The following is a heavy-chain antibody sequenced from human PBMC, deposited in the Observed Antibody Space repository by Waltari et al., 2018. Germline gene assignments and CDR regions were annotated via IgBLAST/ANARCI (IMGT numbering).Heavy chain of an antibody. CDR3: AANKGYYYYMDV. CDR1: GFTFSSYA. Sequence: EVQLLESGGGLVQPGGSLRLSCAASGFTFSSYAMSWVRQAPGKGLEWVSAISGSGGSTYYADSVKGRFTISRDNSKNTLYLQMNNLRAEDTAVYYCAANKGYYYYMDVWGKGTTVTVSS. J-gene: IGHJ6*03. D-gene: IGHD7-27*01. V-gene: IGHV3-23*01. CDR2: ISGSGGST.